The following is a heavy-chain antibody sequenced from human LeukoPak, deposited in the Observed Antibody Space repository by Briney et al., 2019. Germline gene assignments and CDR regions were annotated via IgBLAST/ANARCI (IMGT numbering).Heavy chain of an antibody. CDR2: IYYSGST. CDR3: ARESTPLYCGGDCPEYYFDY. Sequence: PGGSLRLSCAASGFTFSSYAMSWIRQPPGKGLEWIGYIYYSGSTNYNPSLKSRVTISVDTSKNQFSLKLSSVTAADTAVYYCARESTPLYCGGDCPEYYFDYWGQGTLVTVSS. CDR1: GFTFSSYA. V-gene: IGHV4-59*01. J-gene: IGHJ4*02. D-gene: IGHD2-21*02.